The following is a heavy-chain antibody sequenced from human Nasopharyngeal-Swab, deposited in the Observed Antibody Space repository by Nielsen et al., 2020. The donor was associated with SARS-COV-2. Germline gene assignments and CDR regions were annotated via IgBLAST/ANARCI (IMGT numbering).Heavy chain of an antibody. CDR3: AREGTQWELLDAFDI. CDR2: INSERSST. V-gene: IGHV3-74*01. J-gene: IGHJ3*02. D-gene: IGHD1-26*01. CDR1: GFNFSSYW. Sequence: GESLKISCAASGFNFSSYWMHLVRQAPGKGLVWGARINSERSSTSYADSVKGRFHISREKAKNTLYLQMNSLRAEDTAVYYCAREGTQWELLDAFDIWGQGTMVTVSS.